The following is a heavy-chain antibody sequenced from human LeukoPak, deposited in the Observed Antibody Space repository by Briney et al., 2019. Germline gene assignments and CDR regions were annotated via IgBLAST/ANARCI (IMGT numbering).Heavy chain of an antibody. CDR2: INHSGST. CDR3: ARELYYDSSGYPRATFDY. CDR1: GGSFSGYY. D-gene: IGHD3-22*01. Sequence: ASETLSLTCAVYGGSFSGYYWSWIRQPPGKGLEWIGEINHSGSTNYNPSLKSRVTISVDTSKNQFSLKLSSVTAADTAVYYCARELYYDSSGYPRATFDYWGQGTLVTVSS. V-gene: IGHV4-34*01. J-gene: IGHJ4*02.